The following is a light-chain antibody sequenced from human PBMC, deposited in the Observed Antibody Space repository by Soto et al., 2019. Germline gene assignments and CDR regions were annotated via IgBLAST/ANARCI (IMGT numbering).Light chain of an antibody. Sequence: SALTKPASVSGSPGQSITISCTGTSSDVGGYNYVSWYQQHPGKAPKLMIYDVSNRPSGVSNRFSGSKSGNTASLTISGLQAEDEADYYCSSYTSSSLYVFGTGTKVTVL. CDR2: DVS. V-gene: IGLV2-14*01. CDR1: SSDVGGYNY. J-gene: IGLJ1*01. CDR3: SSYTSSSLYV.